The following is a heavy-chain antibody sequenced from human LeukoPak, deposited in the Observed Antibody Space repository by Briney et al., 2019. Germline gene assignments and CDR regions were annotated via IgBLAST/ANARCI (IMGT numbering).Heavy chain of an antibody. J-gene: IGHJ6*03. D-gene: IGHD6-25*01. CDR2: IPYDGSNK. CDR3: ASSAYYYYMDV. Sequence: PGGSLRLSCAASGFTFSSYAMHWVRQAPGKGLEWVAVIPYDGSNKYYADSVKGRFTISRDNSKNTLYLQMNSLRAEDTAVYYCASSAYYYYMDVWGKGTTVTVSS. CDR1: GFTFSSYA. V-gene: IGHV3-30-3*01.